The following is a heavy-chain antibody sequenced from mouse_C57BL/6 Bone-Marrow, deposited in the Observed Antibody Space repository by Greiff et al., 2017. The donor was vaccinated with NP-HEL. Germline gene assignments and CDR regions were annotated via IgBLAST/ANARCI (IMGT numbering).Heavy chain of an antibody. V-gene: IGHV3-6*01. Sequence: VQLQQSGPGLVKPSQSLSLTCSVTGYSITSGYYWNWIRQFPGNKLEWMGYISYDGSNNYNPSLKNRISITRDTSKNQFFLKLNSVTTEDTATYYCARDLATTVVADWYFDVWGTGTTVTVSS. CDR1: GYSITSGYY. D-gene: IGHD1-1*01. CDR3: ARDLATTVVADWYFDV. CDR2: ISYDGSN. J-gene: IGHJ1*03.